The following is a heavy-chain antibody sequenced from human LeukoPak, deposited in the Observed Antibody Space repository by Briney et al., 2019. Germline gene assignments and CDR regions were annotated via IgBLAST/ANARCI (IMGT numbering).Heavy chain of an antibody. CDR2: IYYSGST. Sequence: PSETLSLTCAVSGGSISSGGYSWSWIRQPPGKGLEWIGYIYYSGSTYYNPSLKSRVTISIDRSNNQFSLKLSSVTAADTAVYYCARGDSTVASSLFDYWGQGTLVTVSS. CDR1: GGSISSGGYS. V-gene: IGHV4-30-4*07. J-gene: IGHJ4*02. D-gene: IGHD4-23*01. CDR3: ARGDSTVASSLFDY.